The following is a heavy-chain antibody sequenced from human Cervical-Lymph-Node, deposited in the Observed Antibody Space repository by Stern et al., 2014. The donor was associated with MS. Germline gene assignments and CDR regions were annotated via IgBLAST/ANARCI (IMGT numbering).Heavy chain of an antibody. CDR2: IFSKDER. CDR3: ARILYDGAYRGDY. V-gene: IGHV2-26*01. CDR1: GFSLSNGRMG. Sequence: QITLKESGPGLVKPTETLMLTCTVSGFSLSNGRMGVSWIRQPPGKALEWLAHIFSKDERSYSTSLKSRLTISKDTSRSQVVLTMTNMDPVDTATYFCARILYDGAYRGDYWGQGILVTVSS. D-gene: IGHD3-10*01. J-gene: IGHJ4*02.